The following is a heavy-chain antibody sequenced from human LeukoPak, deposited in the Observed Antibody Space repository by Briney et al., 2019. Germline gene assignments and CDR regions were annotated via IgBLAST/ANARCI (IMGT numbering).Heavy chain of an antibody. CDR1: GFTFSSYA. CDR3: ARDYHDSSGSYGVDF. CDR2: ISGSGGTT. Sequence: PGGSLRLSCAASGFTFSSYALSWVRQAPGKGLEWVSVISGSGGTTHYAKSVKGRFTISRDNSKSTLYMQMHSLRAEDTAVYYCARDYHDSSGSYGVDFWGQGTLVTVSS. V-gene: IGHV3-23*01. J-gene: IGHJ4*02. D-gene: IGHD3-22*01.